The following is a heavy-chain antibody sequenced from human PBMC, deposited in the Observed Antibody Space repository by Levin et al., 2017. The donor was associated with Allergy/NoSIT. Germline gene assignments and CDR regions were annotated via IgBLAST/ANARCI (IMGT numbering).Heavy chain of an antibody. CDR3: ARGLKILTTGSLYHNAMDA. J-gene: IGHJ6*02. D-gene: IGHD3-9*01. CDR2: ISRRSSYI. Sequence: GGSLRLSCAASTFLFSDYTMNWVRQAPGKGLEWVASISRRSSYIYYADSVKGRFTISRDNAKNSVSLQMNRLRAGDTALYYWARGLKILTTGSLYHNAMDAWGQGTTVSVSS. CDR1: TFLFSDYT. V-gene: IGHV3-21*06.